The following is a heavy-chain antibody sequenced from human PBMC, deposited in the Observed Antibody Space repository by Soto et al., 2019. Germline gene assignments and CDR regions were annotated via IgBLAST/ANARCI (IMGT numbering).Heavy chain of an antibody. V-gene: IGHV3-9*01. CDR2: ISWNSGSI. Sequence: EVQLVESGGGLVQPGRSLRLSCAASGFTFDDYAMYWVRQAPGKGLEWVSGISWNSGSIGYADSVKGRFTISRDNAKNSLYLQLNSLRAEDTALYYCAKSYSSGWNGDAFAVWGQGTMVTVSS. CDR1: GFTFDDYA. D-gene: IGHD6-19*01. CDR3: AKSYSSGWNGDAFAV. J-gene: IGHJ3*01.